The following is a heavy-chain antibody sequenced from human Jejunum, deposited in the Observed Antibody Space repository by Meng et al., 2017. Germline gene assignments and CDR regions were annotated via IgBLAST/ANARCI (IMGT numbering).Heavy chain of an antibody. CDR2: IDHSGST. CDR1: GGFINTNGW. Sequence: QVHGQESGPGLWKPSGTLSLPCAVSGGFINTNGWWGWIRQPPGKGLEWIGDIDHSGSTNYNPSLKNRVTISVDTSRNQISLNLNSVTAADTAVYYCARGGDPRAYYFDYWGQGNLVTVSS. D-gene: IGHD3-10*01. CDR3: ARGGDPRAYYFDY. V-gene: IGHV4-4*02. J-gene: IGHJ4*02.